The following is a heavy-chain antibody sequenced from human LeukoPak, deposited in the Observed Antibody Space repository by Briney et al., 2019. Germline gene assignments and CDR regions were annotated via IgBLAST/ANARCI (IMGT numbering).Heavy chain of an antibody. V-gene: IGHV3-23*01. CDR1: GFTFSSYA. J-gene: IGHJ4*02. CDR2: ISGSGGST. D-gene: IGHD3-9*01. CDR3: AKDLPGGSWLLSGRPYFDY. Sequence: GGSLRLSCAASGFTFSSYAMSWVRQAPGKGLEWVSAISGSGGSTYYADSVKGRFTISRDNSKNTLYLQMNSLRAEDTAVYYCAKDLPGGSWLLSGRPYFDYWGQGTLVTVSS.